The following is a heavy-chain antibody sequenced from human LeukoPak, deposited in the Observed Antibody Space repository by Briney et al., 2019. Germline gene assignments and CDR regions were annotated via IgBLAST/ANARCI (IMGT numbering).Heavy chain of an antibody. Sequence: ASVKVSCKASGYTFTSYYMHWVRQAPGQGLEWMGIINPSGGSTSYAQKFQGRVTMTRDTSTSTVYMELSSLRSEDTAVYYCARSGYSSGWYLYYFDYWGQGTLVTVSS. CDR3: ARSGYSSGWYLYYFDY. V-gene: IGHV1-46*01. CDR2: INPSGGST. J-gene: IGHJ4*02. CDR1: GYTFTSYY. D-gene: IGHD6-19*01.